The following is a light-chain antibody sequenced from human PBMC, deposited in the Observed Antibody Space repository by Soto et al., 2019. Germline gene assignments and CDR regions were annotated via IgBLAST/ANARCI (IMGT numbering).Light chain of an antibody. CDR2: DAS. CDR1: QSVGSY. Sequence: EIVLTQSPATLSLSPGERATLSCRASQSVGSYLAWFQQRPGQAPRLVIHDASKRATGIPARFSGSGSGTDVSLTISGLEPEDFAVYYCQQRDNWPFTFGPGTTVDTK. CDR3: QQRDNWPFT. V-gene: IGKV3-11*01. J-gene: IGKJ3*01.